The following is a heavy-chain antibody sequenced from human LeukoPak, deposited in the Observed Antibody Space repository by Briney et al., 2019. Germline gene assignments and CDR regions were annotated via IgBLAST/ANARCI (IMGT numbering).Heavy chain of an antibody. CDR2: ISGSGGST. CDR3: ATDLRSSDY. J-gene: IGHJ4*02. V-gene: IGHV3-23*01. Sequence: GGSLRVSCAASGFTFSGYAMSWVRQAPGKGLEWVSAISGSGGSTYYADSVKGRFTISRDNSKNTLYLQMNSLRAEDTAVYYCATDLRSSDYWGQGTLVTVSS. D-gene: IGHD1-26*01. CDR1: GFTFSGYA.